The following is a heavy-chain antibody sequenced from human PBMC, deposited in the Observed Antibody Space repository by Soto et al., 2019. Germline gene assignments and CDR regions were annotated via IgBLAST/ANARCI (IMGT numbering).Heavy chain of an antibody. CDR3: AREMAVAGRYYGMDV. J-gene: IGHJ6*02. CDR2: IIPIFGTA. V-gene: IGHV1-69*13. Sequence: GASVKVSCKASGGTFSSYAISWVRQAPGQGLEWMGGIIPIFGTANYAQKFQGRVTITADESTGTAYMELSSLRSEDTAVYYCAREMAVAGRYYGMDVWGQGTTVTVSS. D-gene: IGHD6-19*01. CDR1: GGTFSSYA.